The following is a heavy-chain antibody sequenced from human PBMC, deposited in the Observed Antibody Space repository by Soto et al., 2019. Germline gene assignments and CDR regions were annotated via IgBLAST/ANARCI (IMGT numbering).Heavy chain of an antibody. CDR1: GFTFSSYS. CDR3: ARWAMVKGEDAFDI. J-gene: IGHJ3*02. Sequence: GGSLRLSCAASGFTFSSYSMNWVRQAPGKGLEWVSYISSSSSTIYYEDSVKGRFTISRHNAKNSLYLQMNSLRDEDTAVYYCARWAMVKGEDAFDIWGQGTMVTVSS. V-gene: IGHV3-48*02. D-gene: IGHD5-18*01. CDR2: ISSSSSTI.